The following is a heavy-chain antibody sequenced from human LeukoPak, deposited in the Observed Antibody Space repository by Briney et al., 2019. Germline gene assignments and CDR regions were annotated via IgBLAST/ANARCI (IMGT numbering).Heavy chain of an antibody. J-gene: IGHJ5*02. D-gene: IGHD4-17*01. V-gene: IGHV5-51*01. Sequence: GESLKISCKGSGYSFTSYWIGWVRQMPGKGLEWMGIIYPGDSDTRYSPSFQGQVTISADKSISTAYLQWSSLKASDTAMYYCARLVESRYDYGDYDWFDPWGQGTLVTVSS. CDR2: IYPGDSDT. CDR1: GYSFTSYW. CDR3: ARLVESRYDYGDYDWFDP.